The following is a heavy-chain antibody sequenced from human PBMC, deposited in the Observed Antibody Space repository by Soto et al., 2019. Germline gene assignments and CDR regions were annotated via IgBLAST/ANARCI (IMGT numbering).Heavy chain of an antibody. CDR3: AKDREVQQPLHYYGMDV. D-gene: IGHD6-13*01. V-gene: IGHV3-23*01. CDR2: ISGSGGST. Sequence: GGSLRLSCAASGFTFSSYAMSWVRQAPGKGLEWVSAISGSGGSTYYADSVKGRFTISRDNSKNTLYLQMNSLRAEDTAVYYCAKDREVQQPLHYYGMDVWGRGTTVTVSS. CDR1: GFTFSSYA. J-gene: IGHJ6*02.